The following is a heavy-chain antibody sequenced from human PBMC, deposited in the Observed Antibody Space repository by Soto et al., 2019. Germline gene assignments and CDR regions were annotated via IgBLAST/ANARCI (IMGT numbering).Heavy chain of an antibody. CDR1: GYTFTAYP. V-gene: IGHV1-3*01. CDR2: INAANGDQ. Sequence: QVHLVQSGAEVKKPGASVKVSCKASGYTFTAYPMHWVRQAPGQRLEWMGWINAANGDQGYSQKFHDRVTFTRDTSATTVYMELSSLTSEGTAVYYCARKDYYGAGVYYFDHWRQGTLVTVSS. D-gene: IGHD3-10*01. J-gene: IGHJ4*02. CDR3: ARKDYYGAGVYYFDH.